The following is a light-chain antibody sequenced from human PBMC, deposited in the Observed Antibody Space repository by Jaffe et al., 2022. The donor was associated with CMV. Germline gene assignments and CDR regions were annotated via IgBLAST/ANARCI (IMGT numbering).Light chain of an antibody. J-gene: IGLJ3*02. V-gene: IGLV3-1*01. CDR2: EDT. CDR3: QAWDSSTAV. CDR1: KLGDRY. Sequence: SYELTQAPSVSVSPGQTASITCSGDKLGDRYVSWYQQKPGQSPVLVIYEDTKRPSGIPERFSGSNSGNTATLTISGTQAIDEAAYYCQAWDSSTAVFGGGTKLTVV.